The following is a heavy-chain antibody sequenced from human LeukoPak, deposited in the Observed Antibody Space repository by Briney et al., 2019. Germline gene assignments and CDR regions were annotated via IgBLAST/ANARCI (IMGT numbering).Heavy chain of an antibody. J-gene: IGHJ3*02. CDR2: ISTSSTTI. V-gene: IGHV3-48*03. CDR3: ARDLRAWTYYGPFDI. D-gene: IGHD3-10*01. Sequence: GGSLRLSCAASGFTFSSYEMNWVRQAPGKGLEWVSYISTSSTTIYYADSVEGRFTISRDNAKNSLYLHMNSLRAEDTAVYYCARDLRAWTYYGPFDIWGQGTMVTVSS. CDR1: GFTFSSYE.